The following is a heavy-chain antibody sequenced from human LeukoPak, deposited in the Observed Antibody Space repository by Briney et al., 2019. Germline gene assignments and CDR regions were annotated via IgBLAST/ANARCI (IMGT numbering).Heavy chain of an antibody. CDR1: GFTFTNYW. Sequence: GGSLRLSCAASGFTFTNYWTSWVRQAPGKWLEWVAKIKQDVSEKYYVDSVEGRFTISRDNAKHSLSLQINSLSGEDTAVYYCVRALGSSSADYWGQGTLVTVSS. CDR3: VRALGSSSADY. V-gene: IGHV3-7*01. CDR2: IKQDVSEK. D-gene: IGHD6-6*01. J-gene: IGHJ4*02.